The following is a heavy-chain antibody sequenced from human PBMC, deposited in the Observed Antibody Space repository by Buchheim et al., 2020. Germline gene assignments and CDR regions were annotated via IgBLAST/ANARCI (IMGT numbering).Heavy chain of an antibody. Sequence: QVQLVESGGGVVQPGRSLRLSCAASGFTFSSYGMHWVRQAPGKGLEWVAVISYDGSNKYYADSVKGRFTISRDNSKNTLYLQMNSLRAKDTAVYYCAKDRSSGWYVRPYYYYYGMDVWGQGTT. CDR2: ISYDGSNK. J-gene: IGHJ6*02. CDR1: GFTFSSYG. CDR3: AKDRSSGWYVRPYYYYYGMDV. D-gene: IGHD6-19*01. V-gene: IGHV3-30*18.